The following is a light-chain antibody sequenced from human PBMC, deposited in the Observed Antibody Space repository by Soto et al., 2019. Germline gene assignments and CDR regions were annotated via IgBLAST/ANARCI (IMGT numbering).Light chain of an antibody. CDR3: QQFFSAVLT. Sequence: DLPLTQTPSSLSASLGDRITITCRTSETINTFLNWYQVQPGKAPRLLVYGASQLQVGVPVRFSGSGSGTLFSLTIDNLQREDLASYFCQQFFSAVLTFGGGTRVDI. V-gene: IGKV1-39*01. J-gene: IGKJ4*02. CDR1: ETINTF. CDR2: GAS.